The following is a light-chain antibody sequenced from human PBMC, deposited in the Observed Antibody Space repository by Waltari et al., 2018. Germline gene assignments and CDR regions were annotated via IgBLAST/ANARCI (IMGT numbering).Light chain of an antibody. J-gene: IGKJ4*01. CDR2: KVS. Sequence: DIQMTQSPSSLSASVGDRVTITCRASENVNNYLNWYQQKPGKAPKLLIYKVSTLQSGVPSRFSGSGSGTDYTFTISGLQSEDVGNYYCQHNYGTPLTFGGGTKVAIK. CDR3: QHNYGTPLT. CDR1: ENVNNY. V-gene: IGKV1-39*01.